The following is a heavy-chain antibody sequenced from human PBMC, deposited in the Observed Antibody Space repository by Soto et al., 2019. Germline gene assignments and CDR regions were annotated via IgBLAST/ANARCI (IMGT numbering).Heavy chain of an antibody. CDR2: IIPIFGTA. CDR3: ASGYNGGLDS. J-gene: IGHJ4*02. V-gene: IGHV1-69*01. Sequence: QVQLVQSGAEVKKPGSSVKVSCKASGGTFSSYPINWVRQAPGQGLEWMGEIIPIFGTAKYAQKFQGRVTITADEFTSTAYMELSSLSSEDTAVYDCASGYNGGLDSWGQGPLVTVSS. D-gene: IGHD2-15*01. CDR1: GGTFSSYP.